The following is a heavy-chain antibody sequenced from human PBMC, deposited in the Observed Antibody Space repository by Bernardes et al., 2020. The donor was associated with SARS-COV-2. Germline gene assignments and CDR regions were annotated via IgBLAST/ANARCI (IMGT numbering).Heavy chain of an antibody. D-gene: IGHD4-17*01. CDR3: AKPATKYDYGDYFDY. V-gene: IGHV3-23*01. CDR1: GFTFSSYA. CDR2: ISGSGGST. J-gene: IGHJ4*02. Sequence: VGSLRLSCAASGFTFSSYAMSWVRQAPGKGLEWVSAISGSGGSTYYADSVKGRFTISRDNSKNTLYLQMNSLRAEDTAVYYCAKPATKYDYGDYFDYWGQGTLVTVSS.